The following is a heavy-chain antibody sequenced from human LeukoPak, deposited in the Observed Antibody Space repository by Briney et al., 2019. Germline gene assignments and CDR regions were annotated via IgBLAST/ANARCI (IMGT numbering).Heavy chain of an antibody. CDR2: LSGSGGST. CDR1: GFTFTSHA. D-gene: IGHD5-12*01. J-gene: IGHJ4*02. Sequence: PGGSLRLSCAAPGFTFTSHAMSWVRQAPAKGLACVSALSGSGGSTYYADSVKGRFSISRDNSKNALYLQMNSLRAEDTAVYYCAKGFSDYDSWLVDYWGQGTLVTVSS. CDR3: AKGFSDYDSWLVDY. V-gene: IGHV3-23*01.